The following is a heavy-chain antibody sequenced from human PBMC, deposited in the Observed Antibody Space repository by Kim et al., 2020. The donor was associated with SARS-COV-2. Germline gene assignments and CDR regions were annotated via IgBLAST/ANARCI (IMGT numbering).Heavy chain of an antibody. Sequence: GGSLRLSCAASGFTFSSYWMHWVRQAPGKGLVWVSRINSDVSSTRYADSVKGRFTISRDNAKNTLYLQMNSLRVEDTAVYYCARGGHYCGGDCDDAFDIWGQGTMVTVSS. D-gene: IGHD2-21*02. J-gene: IGHJ3*02. CDR2: INSDVSST. V-gene: IGHV3-74*01. CDR1: GFTFSSYW. CDR3: ARGGHYCGGDCDDAFDI.